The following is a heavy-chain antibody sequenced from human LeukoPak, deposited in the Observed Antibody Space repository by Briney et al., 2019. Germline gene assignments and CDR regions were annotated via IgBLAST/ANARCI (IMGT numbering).Heavy chain of an antibody. CDR2: ISYDGSNK. D-gene: IGHD3-10*01. J-gene: IGHJ4*02. CDR3: AVEARVSGSYNY. V-gene: IGHV3-30*03. CDR1: GFTFSNYG. Sequence: GSLRLSCAASGFTFSNYGMHWVRQAPGKGLEWVAVISYDGSNKYYADSVKGRFTISRDNSKNTLYLQMNSLRAEDTAVYYCAVEARVSGSYNYWGQGTLVTVSS.